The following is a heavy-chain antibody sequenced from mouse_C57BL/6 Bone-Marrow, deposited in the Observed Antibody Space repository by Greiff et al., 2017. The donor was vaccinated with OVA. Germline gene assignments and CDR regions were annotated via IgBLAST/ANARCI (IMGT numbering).Heavy chain of an antibody. CDR3: ADYYGSSYLDY. CDR2: IDPANGNT. Sequence: EVKLQESVAELVRPGASVKLSCTASGFNIKNTYMHWVKQRPEQGLEWIGRIDPANGNTKYAPKFQGKATITADTSSNTAYLQISSLTSEDAAIYYCADYYGSSYLDYWGQGTTLTVSS. J-gene: IGHJ2*01. V-gene: IGHV14-3*01. CDR1: GFNIKNTY. D-gene: IGHD1-1*01.